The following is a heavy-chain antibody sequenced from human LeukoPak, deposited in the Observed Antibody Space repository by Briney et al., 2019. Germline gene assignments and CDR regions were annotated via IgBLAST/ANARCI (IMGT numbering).Heavy chain of an antibody. Sequence: PGGSLRLSCAASGFSLTHDAIHWVRQAPGKGLEWVAVISYDGSNKYYADSVKGRFTISRDNSKNTLYLQMNSLRAEDTAVYYCARDLHSSGWSDFDYWGQGTLVTVSS. J-gene: IGHJ4*02. V-gene: IGHV3-30*04. CDR2: ISYDGSNK. CDR1: GFSLTHDA. CDR3: ARDLHSSGWSDFDY. D-gene: IGHD6-19*01.